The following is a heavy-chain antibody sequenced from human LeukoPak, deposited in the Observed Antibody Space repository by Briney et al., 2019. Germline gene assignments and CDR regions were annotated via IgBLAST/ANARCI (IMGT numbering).Heavy chain of an antibody. CDR2: VYSSGSI. V-gene: IGHV4-39*07. D-gene: IGHD3-3*01. CDR1: GASIRRSSYS. J-gene: IGHJ4*02. Sequence: SETLSFTCTVSGASIRRSSYSWAWVRQPPGKGLEWIGSVYSSGSIYYNPSLTSQITISIDTAKNQFSLKLTSVAAADTAMYYCTRDMEYPGAGFDYWGQGIPVTVSS. CDR3: TRDMEYPGAGFDY.